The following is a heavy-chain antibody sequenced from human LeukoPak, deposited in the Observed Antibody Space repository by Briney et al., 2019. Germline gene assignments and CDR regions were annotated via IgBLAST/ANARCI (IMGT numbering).Heavy chain of an antibody. CDR3: ARRSGSYYPDY. V-gene: IGHV1-2*06. J-gene: IGHJ4*02. CDR1: GYTFTGYY. Sequence: GASVKVSCKASGYTFTGYYMHWVRQAPGQGLEWMGRIIPNSGGTNYAQKFQDRVTMTRDTSTSTAYMELSRLRSDDTAVYYSARRSGSYYPDYWGQGTLVTVSS. D-gene: IGHD1-26*01. CDR2: IIPNSGGT.